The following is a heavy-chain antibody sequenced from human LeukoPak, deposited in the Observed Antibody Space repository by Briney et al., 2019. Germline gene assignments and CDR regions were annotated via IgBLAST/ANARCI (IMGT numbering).Heavy chain of an antibody. D-gene: IGHD6-19*01. Sequence: GGSLRLSCSASGFTFSNYALHWVRQAPGKGLEYVSAITGNGGSTYYADSVRGRFTISRDNSKNTLYLQMNSLRAEDTAVYYCMTSGSWYGDSWGQGTLVTVST. CDR2: ITGNGGST. V-gene: IGHV3-64D*09. CDR3: MTSGSWYGDS. CDR1: GFTFSNYA. J-gene: IGHJ4*02.